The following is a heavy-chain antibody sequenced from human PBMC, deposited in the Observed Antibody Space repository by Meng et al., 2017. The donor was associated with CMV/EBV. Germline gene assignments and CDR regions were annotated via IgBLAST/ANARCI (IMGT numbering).Heavy chain of an antibody. V-gene: IGHV3-7*01. J-gene: IGHJ4*02. CDR1: GFTFSSYW. CDR3: ARAGDGDAHFDY. CDR2: IKQDGSEK. Sequence: GESLKISCAASGFTFSSYWMSWVRQAPGKGLEWVANIKQDGSEKYYVDSVKGRFTISRDNAKNSLYLQMNSLRAEDTAVYYCARAGDGDAHFDYWGQGTLVTVSS. D-gene: IGHD4-17*01.